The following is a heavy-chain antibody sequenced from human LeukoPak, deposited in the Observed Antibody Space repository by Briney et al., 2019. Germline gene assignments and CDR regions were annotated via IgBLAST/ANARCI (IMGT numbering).Heavy chain of an antibody. CDR3: ARESTEQSNFDY. CDR1: GGTFSSYA. CDR2: TIPIFGTA. V-gene: IGHV1-69*13. D-gene: IGHD5/OR15-5a*01. J-gene: IGHJ4*02. Sequence: ASVKVSCKASGGTFSSYAISWVRQAPGQGLEWMGGTIPIFGTANYAQKFQGRVTITADESTSTAYMELSSLRSEDTAVYYCARESTEQSNFDYWGQGTLVTVSS.